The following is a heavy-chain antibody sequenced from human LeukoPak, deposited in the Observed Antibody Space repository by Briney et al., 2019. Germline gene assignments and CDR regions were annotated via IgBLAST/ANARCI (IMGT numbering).Heavy chain of an antibody. CDR2: IYISGIT. D-gene: IGHD3-10*01. CDR3: ARSSIGSGSNFDY. Sequence: TSETLSLTCSVSADSIANYYWNWIRQPAGKGLEWIGRIYISGITNYNPSLKSRVTMSVDTSKNHFSLKLTSVTAADTAVYYCARSSIGSGSNFDYWGQGTLVTVSS. CDR1: ADSIANYY. J-gene: IGHJ4*02. V-gene: IGHV4-4*07.